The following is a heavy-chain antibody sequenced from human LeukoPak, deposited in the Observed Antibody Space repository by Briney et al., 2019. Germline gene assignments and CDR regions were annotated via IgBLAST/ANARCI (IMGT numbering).Heavy chain of an antibody. V-gene: IGHV1-18*01. Sequence: ASVKVSCKASGGTFSSYAISWVRQAPGQGLEWMGWISAYNGNTNYAQKLQGRVTMTTDTSTSTAYMELRSLRSDDTAVYYCARDPYDILTGSSYHFDYWGQGTLVTVSS. CDR2: ISAYNGNT. D-gene: IGHD3-9*01. J-gene: IGHJ4*02. CDR1: GGTFSSYA. CDR3: ARDPYDILTGSSYHFDY.